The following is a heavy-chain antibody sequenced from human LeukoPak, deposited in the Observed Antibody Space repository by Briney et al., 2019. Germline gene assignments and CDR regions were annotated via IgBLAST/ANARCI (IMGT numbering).Heavy chain of an antibody. D-gene: IGHD2-21*01. CDR3: ARFTHGGDFDY. CDR1: GFTVSSNY. V-gene: IGHV3-66*01. Sequence: GGSLRLSCADSGFTVSSNYMRWVRQAPGEGLEWVSVIYSGGSTSYADSVKGRFTISRDNSKNTLYLQMNSLRAEDTAVYYCARFTHGGDFDYWGQGTLVTVSS. CDR2: IYSGGST. J-gene: IGHJ4*02.